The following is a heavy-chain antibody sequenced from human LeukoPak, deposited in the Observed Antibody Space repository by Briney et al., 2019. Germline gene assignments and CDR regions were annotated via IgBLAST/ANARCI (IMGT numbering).Heavy chain of an antibody. V-gene: IGHV5-51*01. Sequence: GESLQISCQGSRYSFTSYWIAWVRPRPGKGLEWMGIIYPGDSDTRYSPSFQGQVTISADKSINTAYLQWSSLEASDTAMYYCARRAADEPDYWGQGTLVTVSS. CDR2: IYPGDSDT. D-gene: IGHD1-14*01. CDR3: ARRAADEPDY. J-gene: IGHJ4*02. CDR1: RYSFTSYW.